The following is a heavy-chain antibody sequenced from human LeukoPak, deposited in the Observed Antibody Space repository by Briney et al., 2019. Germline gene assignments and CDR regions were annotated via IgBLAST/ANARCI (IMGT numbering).Heavy chain of an antibody. Sequence: SETLSLTCTVSGGSISSSSYYWGWLGQPPGKGLEWIGSIYYSGSTYYNPSLKSRVTISVDTSKNQFSLKLSSVTAADTAVYYCARLSDTKGPWGQETLVTVSS. J-gene: IGHJ5*02. CDR2: IYYSGST. CDR1: GGSISSSSYY. V-gene: IGHV4-39*01. D-gene: IGHD2-2*01. CDR3: ARLSDTKGP.